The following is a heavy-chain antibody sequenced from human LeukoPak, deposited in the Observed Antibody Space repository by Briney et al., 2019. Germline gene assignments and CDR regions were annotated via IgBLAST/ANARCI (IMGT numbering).Heavy chain of an antibody. Sequence: PSETLSLTCTVSGGSISSYYWSWIRQPPGKGLEWIGEINHSGSTNYNPSLKSRVTISVDTSKNQFSLKLSSVTAADTAVYYCARRYYYGSGSYFRYFDYWGQGTLVTVSS. CDR2: INHSGST. J-gene: IGHJ4*02. V-gene: IGHV4-34*01. CDR3: ARRYYYGSGSYFRYFDY. CDR1: GGSISSYY. D-gene: IGHD3-10*01.